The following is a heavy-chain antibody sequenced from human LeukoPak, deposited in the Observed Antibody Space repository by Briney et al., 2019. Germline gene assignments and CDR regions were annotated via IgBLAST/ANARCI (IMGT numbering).Heavy chain of an antibody. V-gene: IGHV3-23*01. Sequence: GGSLRLSCAASGFTVSSNYMSWVRQAPGKGLEWVSGIGGSGTRTYYTDSVKGRFTISRDNSKNTLYLQMNSLRDEDTAVYYCAKDSHWILFDDWGQGTLVTVSS. J-gene: IGHJ4*02. D-gene: IGHD2-2*03. CDR2: IGGSGTRT. CDR1: GFTVSSNY. CDR3: AKDSHWILFDD.